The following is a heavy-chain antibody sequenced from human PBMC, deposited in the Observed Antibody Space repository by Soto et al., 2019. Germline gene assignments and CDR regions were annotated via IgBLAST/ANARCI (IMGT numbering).Heavy chain of an antibody. J-gene: IGHJ1*01. D-gene: IGHD4-17*01. CDR1: GYTLNEVA. Sequence: QVQLVQSGAEVKKPGASVKVSCKVSGYTLNEVAMHWVRQAPGKGLEWLGGFDPDEAETIYAQHFQGRVTMTADTSTDTVFMELTSLTSEDTALYFCPIYHGDSNFDHWGQGTLVTVSS. CDR3: PIYHGDSNFDH. V-gene: IGHV1-24*01. CDR2: FDPDEAET.